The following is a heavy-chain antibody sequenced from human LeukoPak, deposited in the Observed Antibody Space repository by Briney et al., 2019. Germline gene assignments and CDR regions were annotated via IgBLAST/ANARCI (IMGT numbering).Heavy chain of an antibody. D-gene: IGHD4-11*01. CDR3: ARVQSVARYYFDY. CDR1: GFTFSSYW. Sequence: GGSLRLSCAASGFTFSSYWMSWVRQAPGKGLEWVANIKQGGSERYYVDSVKGRFTISRDNAKNSLYLQMNSLRAVDTAVYYCARVQSVARYYFDYWGQGTLVTVSS. J-gene: IGHJ4*02. CDR2: IKQGGSER. V-gene: IGHV3-7*01.